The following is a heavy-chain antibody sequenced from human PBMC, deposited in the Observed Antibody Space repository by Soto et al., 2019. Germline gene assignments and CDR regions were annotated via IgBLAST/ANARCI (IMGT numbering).Heavy chain of an antibody. D-gene: IGHD2-15*01. CDR3: TKDSSRKVVVVLAGVFDV. J-gene: IGHJ3*01. CDR2: IGGGGST. V-gene: IGHV3-23*01. CDR1: GLDFNDFA. Sequence: EVQLLESGGGLVQPGGSLRLSCVASGLDFNDFAMSWVRQAPGKGLEWVSVIGGGGSTYYSDSVKGRFTVSRDIAKNTLYLQMDKLRAEDTALYYCTKDSSRKVVVVLAGVFDVWGQGTMVTVSS.